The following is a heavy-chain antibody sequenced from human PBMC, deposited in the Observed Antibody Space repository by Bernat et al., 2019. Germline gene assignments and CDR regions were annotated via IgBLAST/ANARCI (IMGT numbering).Heavy chain of an antibody. CDR2: ISGSGGST. Sequence: EVQLLESGGGLVQPGGSLRLSCAASGFTFSSYAMSWVRQAPGKGLEWVSAISGSGGSTYYSDSVKGRFTISRDNSKNTLYLKMNSLRAEDTAVYYCAKGTQRRPIAAAVHSDYWGQGTLVTVSS. CDR3: AKGTQRRPIAAAVHSDY. CDR1: GFTFSSYA. D-gene: IGHD6-13*01. J-gene: IGHJ4*02. V-gene: IGHV3-23*01.